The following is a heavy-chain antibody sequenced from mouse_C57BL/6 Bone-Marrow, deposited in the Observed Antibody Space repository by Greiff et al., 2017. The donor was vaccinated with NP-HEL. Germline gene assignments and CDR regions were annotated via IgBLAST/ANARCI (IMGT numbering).Heavy chain of an antibody. J-gene: IGHJ3*01. CDR3: ARYGSPLAWFAY. D-gene: IGHD1-1*01. Sequence: QVQLQQSGAELVRPGASVKLSCKASGYTFTDYYINWVKQRPGQGLEWIARIYPGSGNTYYNEKFKGKATLTAEKSSSTAYMQLSSLTSEDSAVYFCARYGSPLAWFAYWGQGTLVTVSA. V-gene: IGHV1-76*01. CDR1: GYTFTDYY. CDR2: IYPGSGNT.